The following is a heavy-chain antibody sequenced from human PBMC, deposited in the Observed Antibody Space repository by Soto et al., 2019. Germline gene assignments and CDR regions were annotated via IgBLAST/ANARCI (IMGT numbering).Heavy chain of an antibody. CDR3: ASGPGIAVAATGSYFDY. J-gene: IGHJ4*02. V-gene: IGHV1-69*13. CDR1: GGTFSSYA. D-gene: IGHD6-19*01. Sequence: SVKVSCKASGGTFSSYAISWVRQAPGQGLEWMGGIIPIFGTANYAQKFQGRVTITADESTSTAYMELSSLRSEDTAVYYCASGPGIAVAATGSYFDYWDQGTLVTVSS. CDR2: IIPIFGTA.